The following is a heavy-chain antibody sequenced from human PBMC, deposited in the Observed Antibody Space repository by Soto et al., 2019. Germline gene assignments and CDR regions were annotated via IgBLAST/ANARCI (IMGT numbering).Heavy chain of an antibody. CDR3: ARDSGLGVAVGNWFER. V-gene: IGHV1-69*01. CDR2: IIPIFGTA. CDR1: GGTFSSYA. J-gene: IGHJ5*02. Sequence: QVQLVQSGAEVKKPGSSVKVSCKASGGTFSSYAISWVRQAPGQGLEWMGGIIPIFGTANYAQKFQGRVTSTADESTCTAYMELSSLRSEDTAVYYCARDSGLGVAVGNWFERWGQGTLVTVSS. D-gene: IGHD6-19*01.